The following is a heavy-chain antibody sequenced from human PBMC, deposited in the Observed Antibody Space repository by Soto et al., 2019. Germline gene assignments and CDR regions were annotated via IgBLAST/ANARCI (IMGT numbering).Heavy chain of an antibody. Sequence: ASVKVSCKASGGTLSSYAISWVRQAPGQGLEWMGGIIPIFGTANYAQKFQGRVTITADESTSTAYMELSSLRSEDTAVYYCARGAGVELVVVAHYYYGMDVWGQGTTVTVSS. D-gene: IGHD2-15*01. J-gene: IGHJ6*02. CDR1: GGTLSSYA. CDR3: ARGAGVELVVVAHYYYGMDV. CDR2: IIPIFGTA. V-gene: IGHV1-69*13.